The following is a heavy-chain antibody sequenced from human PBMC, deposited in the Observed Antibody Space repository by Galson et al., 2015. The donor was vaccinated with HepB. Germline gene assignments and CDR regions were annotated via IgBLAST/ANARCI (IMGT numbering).Heavy chain of an antibody. CDR3: ARNPFGTGSFDP. V-gene: IGHV1-8*01. J-gene: IGHJ5*02. D-gene: IGHD3/OR15-3a*01. Sequence: SVKVSCKGSGYTFSSYDINWVRQATGQGLEWMGWMSPNSGNTGYAQKFQSRVAMTRDTSISTAYMELSNLRSEDTAVYYCARNPFGTGSFDPRGQGTLVTVSP. CDR1: GYTFSSYD. CDR2: MSPNSGNT.